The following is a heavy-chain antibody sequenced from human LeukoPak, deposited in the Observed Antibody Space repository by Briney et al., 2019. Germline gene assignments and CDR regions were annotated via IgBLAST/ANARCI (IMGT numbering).Heavy chain of an antibody. CDR3: ARGYCSSTSCYTGPDAFDI. CDR1: GGTFSSYA. Sequence: ASVKVSCKASGGTFSSYAISWVRQAPGQGLEWMGGIIPIFGTANYAQKFQGRVTITADESTSTAYMELSSLRSEDTAVYYCARGYCSSTSCYTGPDAFDIWGQGTMVTVSS. V-gene: IGHV1-69*13. D-gene: IGHD2-2*02. CDR2: IIPIFGTA. J-gene: IGHJ3*02.